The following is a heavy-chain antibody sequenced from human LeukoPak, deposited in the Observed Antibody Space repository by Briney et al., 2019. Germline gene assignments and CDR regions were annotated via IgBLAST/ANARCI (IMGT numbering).Heavy chain of an antibody. Sequence: GGSLRLSCAASGFTFSSYAMHWVRQAPGKGLEWVAVISYDGSNKYYADSVKGRFTISRDNSKNTLYLQMNSLRAEDTAVYYCAKDWLSPVTTIFDYWGQGTLVTVSS. CDR1: GFTFSSYA. V-gene: IGHV3-30-3*01. CDR3: AKDWLSPVTTIFDY. J-gene: IGHJ4*02. CDR2: ISYDGSNK. D-gene: IGHD4-17*01.